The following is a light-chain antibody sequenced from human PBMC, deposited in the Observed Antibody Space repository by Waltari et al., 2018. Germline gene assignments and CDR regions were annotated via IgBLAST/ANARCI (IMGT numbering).Light chain of an antibody. V-gene: IGLV3-25*03. CDR3: QSADSSGTYWV. J-gene: IGLJ3*02. CDR1: ALPKQY. CDR2: KDT. Sequence: SYELTQPPSVSVSPGQTARITCSGDALPKQYAYWYQQKPGQAPVVVIYKDTERPPGIPERFSGSSSGTTVTLTISGVQAEDEADYYCQSADSSGTYWVFGGGTKLTVL.